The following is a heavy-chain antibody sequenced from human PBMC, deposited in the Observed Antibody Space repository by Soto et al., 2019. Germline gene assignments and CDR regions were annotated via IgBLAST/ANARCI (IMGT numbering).Heavy chain of an antibody. D-gene: IGHD3-9*01. Sequence: ASVKVSCKASGYTFTSYAMHWVRQAPGQRLEWMGWINAGNGNTKYSQKFQGRVTITRDTSASTAYMELSSLRSEDTAVYYCACVRDILTGYNWSDPWRQGTLVTVP. V-gene: IGHV1-3*01. CDR1: GYTFTSYA. CDR2: INAGNGNT. CDR3: ACVRDILTGYNWSDP. J-gene: IGHJ5*02.